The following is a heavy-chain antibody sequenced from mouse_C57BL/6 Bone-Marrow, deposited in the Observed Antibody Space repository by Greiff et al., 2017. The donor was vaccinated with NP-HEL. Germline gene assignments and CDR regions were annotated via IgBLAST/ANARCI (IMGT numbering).Heavy chain of an antibody. CDR2: IYPGSGST. CDR1: GYTFTSYW. V-gene: IGHV1-55*01. CDR3: ARSSNWYFEV. Sequence: VQLQQPGAELVKPGASVKMSCKASGYTFTSYWITWVKQRPGQGLEWIGDIYPGSGSTNYNEKFKSKATLTVDTSSSTAYMQLRSLTSEDSAVYYCARSSNWYFEVWGTGTTVTVSS. J-gene: IGHJ1*03. D-gene: IGHD6-1*01.